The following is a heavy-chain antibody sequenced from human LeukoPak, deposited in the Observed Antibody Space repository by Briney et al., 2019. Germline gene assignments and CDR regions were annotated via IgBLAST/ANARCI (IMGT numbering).Heavy chain of an antibody. CDR1: GFTFSSYS. CDR2: ISSSSSTI. CDR3: ARDSDSSGYYLPSFQQ. J-gene: IGHJ1*01. V-gene: IGHV3-48*01. Sequence: GGSLRLSCAASGFTFSSYSMNWVRQAPGKGLEWVSYISSSSSTIYYADSVKGRFTISRDNAKNSLYLQMNSLRAEDTAVYYCARDSDSSGYYLPSFQQWGQGTLVTVSS. D-gene: IGHD3-22*01.